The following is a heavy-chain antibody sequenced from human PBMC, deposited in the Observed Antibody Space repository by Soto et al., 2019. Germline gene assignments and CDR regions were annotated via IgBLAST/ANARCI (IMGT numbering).Heavy chain of an antibody. D-gene: IGHD6-13*01. CDR2: IYYSGST. CDR3: ARLGIAARKFDY. V-gene: IGHV4-39*01. Sequence: PSETLSLTCTVSGGSISSYYWGWIRQPRGKGLEWIGSIYYSGSTYYNPSLKSRVTISVDTSKNQFSLKLSSVTAVDTALYYFARLGIAARKFDYWGQGTLVTVSS. CDR1: GGSISSYY. J-gene: IGHJ4*02.